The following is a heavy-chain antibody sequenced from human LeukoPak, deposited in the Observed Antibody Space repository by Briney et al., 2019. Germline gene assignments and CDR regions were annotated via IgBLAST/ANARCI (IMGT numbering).Heavy chain of an antibody. D-gene: IGHD3-16*01. CDR3: ARDGAGGVAQVENYCYYYMDV. CDR2: MNPNSGNT. J-gene: IGHJ6*03. V-gene: IGHV1-8*02. Sequence: ASVKVSCKASGYTFTGYYMHWVRQATGQGLEWMGWMNPNSGNTGYAQKFQGRVTMTRNTSISTAYMELSSLRSEDTAVYYCARDGAGGVAQVENYCYYYMDVWGKGTTVTISS. CDR1: GYTFTGYY.